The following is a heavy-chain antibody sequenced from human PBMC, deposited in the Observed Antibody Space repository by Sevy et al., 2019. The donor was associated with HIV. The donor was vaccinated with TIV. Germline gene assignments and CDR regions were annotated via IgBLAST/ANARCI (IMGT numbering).Heavy chain of an antibody. J-gene: IGHJ4*02. V-gene: IGHV3-49*03. CDR1: GFSFGDYA. CDR3: TRGYYYDSSGYSDY. Sequence: GGSLRLSCTGSGFSFGDYAMSWFSQAPGMGLEWVGFIRSKVYGGATEYAASVKGRFTISRDDSKSIVDLQMNSLKTDDTAVYYCTRGYYYDSSGYSDYWGQGTLVTVSS. CDR2: IRSKVYGGAT. D-gene: IGHD3-22*01.